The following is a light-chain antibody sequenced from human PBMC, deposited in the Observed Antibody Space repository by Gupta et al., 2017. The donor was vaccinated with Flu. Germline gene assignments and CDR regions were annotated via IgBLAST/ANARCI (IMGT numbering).Light chain of an antibody. CDR2: KVS. J-gene: IGKJ2*03. Sequence: DVVLTPSPLSLPVTLGQPASISCRSSQSLLYSDGNTYLNCFHQRPGQSPRRLVYKVSNRDSGVPDRFSGSGSGTDFTLKISRVEAEDVGLYYCMQGTHWPYSFGQGTKLEIK. V-gene: IGKV2-30*01. CDR3: MQGTHWPYS. CDR1: QSLLYSDGNTY.